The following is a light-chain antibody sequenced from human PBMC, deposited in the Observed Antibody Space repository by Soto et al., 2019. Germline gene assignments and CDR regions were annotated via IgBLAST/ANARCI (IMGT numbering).Light chain of an antibody. J-gene: IGKJ4*01. CDR1: QNVRNY. Sequence: DIVLTQSPATLSLSPGERATLSCRTSQNVRNYLGWYQQKSGQSPRLLISDVSKRATGIPARFSGSVSGTDFTLTISSLEPEDFAVNYCQRRDNGPPFGGGTTVEIQ. CDR2: DVS. CDR3: QRRDNGPP. V-gene: IGKV3-11*01.